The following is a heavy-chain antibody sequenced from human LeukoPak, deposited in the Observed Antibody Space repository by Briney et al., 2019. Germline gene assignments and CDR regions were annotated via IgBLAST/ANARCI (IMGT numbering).Heavy chain of an antibody. Sequence: GGSLRLSCAASGFTFSSYSMNWVRQAPGKGLEWVSSISSSSSYIYYADSVKGQLTISRDNAKNSLYLQMNSLRAEDTAVYYCASTGYSSGWPDYWGQGTLVTVSS. CDR1: GFTFSSYS. CDR2: ISSSSSYI. V-gene: IGHV3-21*01. D-gene: IGHD6-19*01. CDR3: ASTGYSSGWPDY. J-gene: IGHJ4*02.